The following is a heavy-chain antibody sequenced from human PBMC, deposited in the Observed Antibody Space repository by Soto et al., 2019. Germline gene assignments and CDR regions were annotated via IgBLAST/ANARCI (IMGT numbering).Heavy chain of an antibody. Sequence: GGSLRLSCAASGFTFSSYGMHWVRQAPGKGLEWVAVIWYDGSNKYYADSVKGRFTISRDNSKNTLYLQMNSLRAEDTAVYYCARVNELNYDFWSGYQYYYYYYGMDVWGQGTTVTVSS. CDR2: IWYDGSNK. CDR1: GFTFSSYG. J-gene: IGHJ6*02. V-gene: IGHV3-33*01. CDR3: ARVNELNYDFWSGYQYYYYYYGMDV. D-gene: IGHD3-3*01.